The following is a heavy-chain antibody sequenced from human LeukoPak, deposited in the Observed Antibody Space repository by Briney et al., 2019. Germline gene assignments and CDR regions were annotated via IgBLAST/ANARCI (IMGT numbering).Heavy chain of an antibody. D-gene: IGHD1/OR15-1a*01. V-gene: IGHV4-34*01. CDR3: ARGVNWIKPLGAFDI. CDR1: GGSFSGYY. Sequence: SETLSLTCAVYGGSFSGYYWSWIRQPPGKGLEWIGEINHSGSTNYNPSLKSRVTISVDTSKNQFSLKLSSVSAADTAVYYCARGVNWIKPLGAFDIWGQGTMVTVSS. CDR2: INHSGST. J-gene: IGHJ3*02.